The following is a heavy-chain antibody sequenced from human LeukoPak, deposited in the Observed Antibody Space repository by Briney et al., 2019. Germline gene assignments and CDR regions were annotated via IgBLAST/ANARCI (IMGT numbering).Heavy chain of an antibody. CDR2: INPNSGGT. V-gene: IGHV1-2*02. D-gene: IGHD1-26*01. CDR1: GYTITGYY. J-gene: IGHJ3*02. CDR3: ARVKGATRGPVSAFDI. Sequence: ASVKVSCKASGYTITGYYMHWVRQAPGQGLEWMGWINPNSGGTNYAQKFQGRVTMTRDTSISTAYMELSRLRSDDAAVYYCARVKGATRGPVSAFDIWGQGTMVTVSS.